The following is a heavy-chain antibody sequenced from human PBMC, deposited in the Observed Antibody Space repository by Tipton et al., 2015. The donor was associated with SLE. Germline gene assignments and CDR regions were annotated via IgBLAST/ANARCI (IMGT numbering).Heavy chain of an antibody. CDR3: ARVKLRFGELFLYHPLDL. CDR2: IYYSGST. CDR1: GGSISSHY. J-gene: IGHJ3*01. V-gene: IGHV4-59*11. D-gene: IGHD3-10*01. Sequence: TLSLTCTVSGGSISSHYWSWIRQPPGKGLEWIGYIYYSGSTNYNPSLKSRVTISVDTSKNQFSLNLTSVTAADTAMYYCARVKLRFGELFLYHPLDLWGQGTMVTVSS.